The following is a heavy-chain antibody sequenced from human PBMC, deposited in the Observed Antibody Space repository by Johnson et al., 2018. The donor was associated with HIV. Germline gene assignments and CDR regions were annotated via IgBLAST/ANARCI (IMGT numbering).Heavy chain of an antibody. J-gene: IGHJ3*02. CDR3: ATALLPLVQVDAFDI. CDR1: GITFSDAW. V-gene: IGHV3-15*01. Sequence: VQLVESGGDLVKPGGFLRLSCAASGITFSDAWMTWVRQAPGKGLEWVGRVKSKTYGGTIDYAAPVKGRFTISRDDSKSTLYLQMGSLKTEDTAVYFCATALLPLVQVDAFDIWGQGTVVTVSS. D-gene: IGHD3-10*02. CDR2: VKSKTYGGTI.